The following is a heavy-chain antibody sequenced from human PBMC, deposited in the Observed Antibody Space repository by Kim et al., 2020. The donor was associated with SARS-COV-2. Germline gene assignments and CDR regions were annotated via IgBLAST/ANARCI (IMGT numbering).Heavy chain of an antibody. CDR2: T. Sequence: TKYSQKFQGRVTITRDTSASTAYMELSSLRSEDTAVYYCARMGEGGWFDPWGQGTLVTVSS. V-gene: IGHV1-3*01. D-gene: IGHD3-16*01. J-gene: IGHJ5*02. CDR3: ARMGEGGWFDP.